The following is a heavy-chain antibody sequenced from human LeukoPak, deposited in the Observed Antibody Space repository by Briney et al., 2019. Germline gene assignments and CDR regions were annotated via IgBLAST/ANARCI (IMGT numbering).Heavy chain of an antibody. CDR1: GGTFSSYA. V-gene: IGHV1-18*01. Sequence: ASVKVSCKASGGTFSSYAISWVRQAPGQGLEWMGWISAYNGNTNYAQKLQGRVTMTTDTSTSTAYMELRSLRSDDTAVYYCARGRTYYYDSSGYSRWFDPWGQGTLVTVSS. D-gene: IGHD3-22*01. CDR2: ISAYNGNT. CDR3: ARGRTYYYDSSGYSRWFDP. J-gene: IGHJ5*02.